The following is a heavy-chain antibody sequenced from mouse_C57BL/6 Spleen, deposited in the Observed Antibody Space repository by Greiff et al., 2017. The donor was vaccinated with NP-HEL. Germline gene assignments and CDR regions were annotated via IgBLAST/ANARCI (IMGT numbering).Heavy chain of an antibody. CDR1: GYTFTSYW. CDR3: AKDYDVDFDY. CDR2: IHPYSGGT. J-gene: IGHJ2*01. Sequence: QVQLQQPGAELVKPGASVKLSCKASGYTFTSYWMHWVKQSPGQGLEWIGMIHPYSGGTNYNEKFKGKATLTVEKSSSTAYMQLSRLTSEDSAVYYCAKDYDVDFDYWGQGTTLTVSS. D-gene: IGHD2-4*01. V-gene: IGHV1-64*01.